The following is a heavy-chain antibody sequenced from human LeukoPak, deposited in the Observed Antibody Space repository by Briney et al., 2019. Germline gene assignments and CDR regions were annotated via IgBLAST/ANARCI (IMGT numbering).Heavy chain of an antibody. CDR1: GFTLSSYA. D-gene: IGHD6-6*01. J-gene: IGHJ6*02. Sequence: PGGSLRLSCAASGFTLSSYAMHWVRQAPGKGLEWVAVISYDGSNKYYADSVKGRFTISRDNSKNTLYLQMNSLRAEDTAVYYCARVESIAAPYYYYGMDVWGQGTTVTVSS. V-gene: IGHV3-30-3*01. CDR2: ISYDGSNK. CDR3: ARVESIAAPYYYYGMDV.